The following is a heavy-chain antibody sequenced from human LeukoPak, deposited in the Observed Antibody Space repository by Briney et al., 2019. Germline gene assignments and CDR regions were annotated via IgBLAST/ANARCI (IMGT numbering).Heavy chain of an antibody. CDR2: INPDSGGT. D-gene: IGHD5-24*01. CDR3: ARLREGLYHFDS. CDR1: GYTFTGYY. Sequence: ASVKVSCKASGYTFTGYYIQWMRQAPAQGLEWMGWINPDSGGTKYAQSLQGRVTMTRDTSISTAYMELSRLGSDDTAVYYCARLREGLYHFDSWGQGTLVTVSS. V-gene: IGHV1-2*02. J-gene: IGHJ4*02.